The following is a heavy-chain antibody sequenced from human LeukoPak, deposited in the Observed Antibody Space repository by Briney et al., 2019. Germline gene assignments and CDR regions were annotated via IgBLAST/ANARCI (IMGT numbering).Heavy chain of an antibody. J-gene: IGHJ6*03. D-gene: IGHD3-9*01. CDR2: ISSDGGEK. V-gene: IGHV3-30*10. CDR1: GFTFSLYG. Sequence: PGRSLSLSCEASGFTFSLYGIHWVRQTPGKGLEWVAAISSDGGEKHYTDSVKGRYTISSDNSKSTLYLQMNSLRAEDTALYYCAREGHYDILTGYSPVEYYFYYMDVWGKGTTVTVSS. CDR3: AREGHYDILTGYSPVEYYFYYMDV.